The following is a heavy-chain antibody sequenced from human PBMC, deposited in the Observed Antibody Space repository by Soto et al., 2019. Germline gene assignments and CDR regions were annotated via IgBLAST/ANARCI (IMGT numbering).Heavy chain of an antibody. J-gene: IGHJ4*02. CDR2: ISGSGGST. CDR3: AKAGGGKQGSVIYYFDY. D-gene: IGHD7-27*01. V-gene: IGHV3-23*01. Sequence: GGSLRLSCAASGFTFSSYAMSWVRQAPGKGLEWVSAISGSGGSTYYADSVKGRVTISRDNSKNTLYLQMNRLRAEDSAVYYCAKAGGGKQGSVIYYFDYWGQGTLVTVSS. CDR1: GFTFSSYA.